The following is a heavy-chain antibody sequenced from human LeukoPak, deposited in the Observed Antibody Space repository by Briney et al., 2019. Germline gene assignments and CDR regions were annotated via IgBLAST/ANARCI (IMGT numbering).Heavy chain of an antibody. CDR2: ISSSSSYI. J-gene: IGHJ6*03. V-gene: IGHV3-21*01. CDR1: GFTFNSYA. Sequence: GGSLRLSCAASGFTFNSYAMYWVRQAPGKGLEWVSSISSSSSYIYYADSVKGRFTISRDNAKNSLYLQMNSLRAEDTAVYYCARALTRIVVVGYYMDVWGKGTTVTVSS. CDR3: ARALTRIVVVGYYMDV. D-gene: IGHD2-15*01.